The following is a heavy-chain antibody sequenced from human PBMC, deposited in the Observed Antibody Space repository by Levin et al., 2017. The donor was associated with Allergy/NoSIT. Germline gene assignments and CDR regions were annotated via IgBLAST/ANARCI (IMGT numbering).Heavy chain of an antibody. CDR3: TRDSYYDFWSGYYGSPNYYYMDV. Sequence: GGSLRLSCTASGFTFGDYAMSWFRQAPGKGLEWVGFIRSKAYGGTTEYAASVKGRFTISRDDSKSIAYLQMNSLKTEDTAVYYCTRDSYYDFWSGYYGSPNYYYMDVWGKGTTVTVSS. D-gene: IGHD3-3*01. J-gene: IGHJ6*03. CDR1: GFTFGDYA. CDR2: IRSKAYGGTT. V-gene: IGHV3-49*03.